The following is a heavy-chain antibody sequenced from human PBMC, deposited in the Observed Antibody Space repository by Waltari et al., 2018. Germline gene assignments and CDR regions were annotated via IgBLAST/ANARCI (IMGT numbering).Heavy chain of an antibody. D-gene: IGHD2-21*01. J-gene: IGHJ4*02. CDR1: GGSVNNYG. V-gene: IGHV1-69*10. Sequence: QVQLVQSGAEVKKPGSSVKVSCKASGGSVNNYGVNWVRQAPGQGLVWMGGRTTRLKVTKYAKKFQGRVTIIADESTNTDYRGLSSLTSEDTAVYYCARGDGEGVDCYLDFWGQGTMGTVSS. CDR2: RTTRLKVT. CDR3: ARGDGEGVDCYLDF.